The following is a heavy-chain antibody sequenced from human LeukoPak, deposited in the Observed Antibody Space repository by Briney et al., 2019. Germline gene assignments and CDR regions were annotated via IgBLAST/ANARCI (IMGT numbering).Heavy chain of an antibody. V-gene: IGHV6-1*01. Sequence: SQTLSLTYALSLDSVSSNSASWTWLRHSPSRSLEWLGRKYYRSEWYSDYAVSVRSRITINSDTSNNQFSLHLNSVTPEDTAVYYCARGTSRAFNYWGQGTLVTVSS. J-gene: IGHJ4*02. CDR3: ARGTSRAFNY. D-gene: IGHD3-3*02. CDR1: LDSVSSNSAS. CDR2: KYYRSEWYS.